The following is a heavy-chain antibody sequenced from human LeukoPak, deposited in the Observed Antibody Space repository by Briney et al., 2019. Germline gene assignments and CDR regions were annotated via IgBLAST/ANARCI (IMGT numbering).Heavy chain of an antibody. CDR1: GGSISSYY. Sequence: SETLSLTCTVSGGSISSYYWSWIRQPPGKGLEWIGSIYYSGSTYYNPSLKSRVTISVDTSKNQFSLKLSSVTAADTAVYYCARGYYDILNWFDPWGQGTLVTVSS. CDR2: IYYSGST. D-gene: IGHD3-9*01. CDR3: ARGYYDILNWFDP. J-gene: IGHJ5*02. V-gene: IGHV4-59*12.